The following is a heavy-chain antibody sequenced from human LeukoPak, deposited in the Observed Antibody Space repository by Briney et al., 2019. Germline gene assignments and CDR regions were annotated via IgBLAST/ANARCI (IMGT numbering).Heavy chain of an antibody. V-gene: IGHV1-69*04. CDR2: IIPILGIA. CDR1: GGTFSSYA. D-gene: IGHD3-10*01. Sequence: SVKVSCKASGGTFSSYAISWVRQAPGQGLEWMGRIIPILGIANYAQKFQGKVTITADKSTSTAYMELSSLRSEDTAVYYCAKGSGSYYTNYYFDYWGQGTLVTVSS. CDR3: AKGSGSYYTNYYFDY. J-gene: IGHJ4*02.